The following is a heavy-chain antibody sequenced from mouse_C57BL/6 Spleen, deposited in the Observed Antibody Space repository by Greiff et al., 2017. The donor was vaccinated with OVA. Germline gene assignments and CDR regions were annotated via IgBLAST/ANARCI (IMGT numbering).Heavy chain of an antibody. D-gene: IGHD1-1*01. V-gene: IGHV1-15*01. Sequence: QLQQSGAELVRPGASVTLSCKASGYTFTDYEMHWVKQTPVHGLEWIGAIDPETGGTAYNQKFKGKAILTADKSSSTAYMELRSLTSEDSAVYYCTITTVVAPGYFDVWGTGTTVTVSS. CDR2: IDPETGGT. CDR1: GYTFTDYE. J-gene: IGHJ1*03. CDR3: TITTVVAPGYFDV.